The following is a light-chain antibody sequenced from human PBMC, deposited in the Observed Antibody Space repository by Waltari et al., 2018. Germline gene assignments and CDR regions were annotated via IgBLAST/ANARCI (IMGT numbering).Light chain of an antibody. V-gene: IGLV1-51*01. J-gene: IGLJ2*01. CDR1: SSNIGRNY. CDR3: GTWENNLNSVI. CDR2: EKD. Sequence: QSVLTQPPSVSAAPGQKVTISCSGSSSNIGRNYVYWYQQLPGTAPKLLISEKDKRPSGIPDRVSGSKSGTSATLGITGLQTGDEADYYCGTWENNLNSVIFGGGTKLTGL.